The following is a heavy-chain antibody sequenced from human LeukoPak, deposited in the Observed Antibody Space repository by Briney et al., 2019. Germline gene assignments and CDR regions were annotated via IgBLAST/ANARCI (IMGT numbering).Heavy chain of an antibody. J-gene: IGHJ3*02. D-gene: IGHD1-26*01. CDR1: GFTFSSYA. Sequence: GGSLRLSCAASGFTFSSYAMSWVRQAPGKGPEWVSAISSSGGTYYGDSVKGRFTISRDNSKNTLYLQMNSLRAEDTAVYYCAKDPIVFNSGNYYLGTFDIWGQGTMVIVSS. CDR2: ISSSGGT. CDR3: AKDPIVFNSGNYYLGTFDI. V-gene: IGHV3-23*01.